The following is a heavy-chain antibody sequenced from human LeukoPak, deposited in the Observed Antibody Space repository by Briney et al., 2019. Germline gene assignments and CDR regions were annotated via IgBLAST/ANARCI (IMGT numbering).Heavy chain of an antibody. D-gene: IGHD3-10*01. CDR3: AREGFVWASGIEDGWFDY. Sequence: GGSLRLSCAASGFTVSNYWWSWVRQPPGKGLEWVANINHDGSQKYYVSSVKRVFTLYRDNAKNSLYLQLHSLRDEDTAVYYCAREGFVWASGIEDGWFDYWGQGTLVTVSS. CDR1: GFTVSNYW. CDR2: INHDGSQK. J-gene: IGHJ4*02. V-gene: IGHV3-7*05.